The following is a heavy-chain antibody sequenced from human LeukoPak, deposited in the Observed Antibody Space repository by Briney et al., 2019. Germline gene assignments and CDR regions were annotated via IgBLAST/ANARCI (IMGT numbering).Heavy chain of an antibody. Sequence: ASVKVSCKASGYTFTGYYVHWVRQAPGQGLEWMGWINPNSGGTNYAQKFQGRVTMTRDTSISTACMELSRLRSDDTAVHYCARVLTLRTGHFDYWGQGTLVTVSS. J-gene: IGHJ4*02. CDR2: INPNSGGT. D-gene: IGHD1-1*01. CDR1: GYTFTGYY. V-gene: IGHV1-2*02. CDR3: ARVLTLRTGHFDY.